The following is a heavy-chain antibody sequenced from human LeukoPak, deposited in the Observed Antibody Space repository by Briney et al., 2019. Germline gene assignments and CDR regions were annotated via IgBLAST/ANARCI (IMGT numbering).Heavy chain of an antibody. CDR2: IYFSGAT. CDR3: AREDPQTTVPEGLDV. D-gene: IGHD4-17*01. J-gene: IGHJ6*02. V-gene: IGHV4-59*01. CDR1: GGSISRYY. Sequence: SETLSLPCTVSGGSISRYYWSWIRQPPGKGLEWIGYIYFSGATNYNPSLKSRVTISVDTSKNQFSLKLSSVTAADTAVYYCAREDPQTTVPEGLDVWGQGTTVIVSS.